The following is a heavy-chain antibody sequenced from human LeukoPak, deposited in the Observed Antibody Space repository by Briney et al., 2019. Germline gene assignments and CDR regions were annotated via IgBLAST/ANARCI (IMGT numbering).Heavy chain of an antibody. CDR3: AREGAAGTSFDY. Sequence: SVKVSCKASGGTFISYAISWVRQAPGQGLEWMGGIIPIFGTANYAQKFQGRVTITADESTSTAYMELSSLRSEDTAVYYCAREGAAGTSFDYWGQGTLVTVSS. CDR1: GGTFISYA. D-gene: IGHD6-13*01. CDR2: IIPIFGTA. J-gene: IGHJ4*02. V-gene: IGHV1-69*13.